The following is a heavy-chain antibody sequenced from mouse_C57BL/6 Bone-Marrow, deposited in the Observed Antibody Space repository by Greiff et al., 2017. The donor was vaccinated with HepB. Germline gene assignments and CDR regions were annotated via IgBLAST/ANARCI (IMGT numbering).Heavy chain of an antibody. J-gene: IGHJ2*01. CDR2: ITHSGET. CDR3: AGDRRYYGSSYPLYFDY. D-gene: IGHD1-1*01. CDR1: GFPITSGYY. Sequence: VKVVESGPGLVKPSQSLFLTCSITGFPITSGYYWIWIRQSPGKPLEWMGYITHSGETFYNPSLQSPISITRETSKNQFFLQLNSVTTEDTAMYYCAGDRRYYGSSYPLYFDYWGQGTTLTVSS. V-gene: IGHV12-3*01.